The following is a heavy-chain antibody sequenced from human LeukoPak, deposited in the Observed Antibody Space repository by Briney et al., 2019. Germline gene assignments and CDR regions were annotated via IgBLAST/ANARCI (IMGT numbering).Heavy chain of an antibody. Sequence: PGGSLRLSCAASGFTFSDFRMSWVRQAPEKGLEWEASVKQDGTEKYYVDSVKGRFTISRDNAKNSLYLQMNSLRTEDTAIYYCARVRGYSGYAFDYWGQGTPVTVSS. D-gene: IGHD5-12*01. CDR2: VKQDGTEK. CDR3: ARVRGYSGYAFDY. CDR1: GFTFSDFR. J-gene: IGHJ4*02. V-gene: IGHV3-7*04.